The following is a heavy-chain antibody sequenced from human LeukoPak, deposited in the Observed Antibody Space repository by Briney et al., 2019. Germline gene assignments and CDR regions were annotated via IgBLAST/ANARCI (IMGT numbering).Heavy chain of an antibody. CDR3: ARGGGGNSAFDY. J-gene: IGHJ4*02. Sequence: GGSLRLSCAASGFTFSDYYMSWIRQTPEKGLEWVSYIGGNSYYTNYADSVKGRFTISRDNAKNSLYLQMNSLRAEDTAVYYCARGGGGNSAFDYWGQGNLVTVSS. D-gene: IGHD4-23*01. V-gene: IGHV3-11*05. CDR1: GFTFSDYY. CDR2: IGGNSYYT.